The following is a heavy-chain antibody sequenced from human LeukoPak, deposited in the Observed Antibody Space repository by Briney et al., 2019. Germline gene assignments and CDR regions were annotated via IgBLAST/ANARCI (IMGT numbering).Heavy chain of an antibody. D-gene: IGHD3-3*01. CDR2: IYPGDSDT. J-gene: IGHJ4*02. CDR1: GYRFTSYW. CDR3: VAGRYYDFWSGPKDY. Sequence: GESLKISFKGSGYRFTSYWIGWVRPMPGKGLEWMGIIYPGDSDTRYSPSFQGQVPISADKSISTAYLQSSSLKASDTAMYYCVAGRYYDFWSGPKDYWGQGTLVTVSS. V-gene: IGHV5-51*01.